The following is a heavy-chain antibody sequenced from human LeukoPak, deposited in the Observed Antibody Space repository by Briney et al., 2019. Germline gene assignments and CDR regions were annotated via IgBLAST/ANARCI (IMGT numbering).Heavy chain of an antibody. CDR2: IYYSGST. CDR1: GGSISSYY. V-gene: IGHV4-59*01. Sequence: KSSETLSLTCTVSGGSISSYYWSWIRQPPGKGLEWIGYIYYSGSTNYNPSLKSRVTISVDTSKNQFSLKLSSVTAADTAVYYCARGLGSYPYYFDYWGQGTLVTVSS. D-gene: IGHD1-26*01. CDR3: ARGLGSYPYYFDY. J-gene: IGHJ4*02.